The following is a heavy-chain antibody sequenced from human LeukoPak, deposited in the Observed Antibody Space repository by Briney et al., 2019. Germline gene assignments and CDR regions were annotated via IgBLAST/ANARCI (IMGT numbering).Heavy chain of an antibody. Sequence: SETLSLTCSVSGASIRSYSWSWLRQPAGKGLDWIGRIHTSASTEYNPSLKSRVTMSVDTSKNQFSLKLNSVTAADTAVYFCARDDNSEYSDDAFDIWGQGTLVTLSS. J-gene: IGHJ3*02. CDR3: ARDDNSEYSDDAFDI. CDR2: IHTSAST. D-gene: IGHD1-26*01. V-gene: IGHV4-4*07. CDR1: GASIRSYS.